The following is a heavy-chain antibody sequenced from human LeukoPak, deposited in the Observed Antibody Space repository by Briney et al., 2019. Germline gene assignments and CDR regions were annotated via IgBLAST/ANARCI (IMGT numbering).Heavy chain of an antibody. CDR3: IVFGDSNH. Sequence: GGPLRLSCAASGLTGSHNYVSWVRQAPGKGLEWVSAIHTSGDTCYADSVKGRFTISRDTSKNTLYLQISSLRVEDTAVYYCIVFGDSNHWGQGTLVTVSS. V-gene: IGHV3-53*01. CDR1: GLTGSHNY. J-gene: IGHJ5*02. D-gene: IGHD4-17*01. CDR2: IHTSGDT.